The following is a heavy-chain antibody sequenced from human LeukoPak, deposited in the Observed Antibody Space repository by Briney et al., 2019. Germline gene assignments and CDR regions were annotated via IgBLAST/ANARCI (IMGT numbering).Heavy chain of an antibody. Sequence: SETLSLTCAVYGGSFSGYYWNWIRQPPGKGLEWIGEINHSGSTNYNPSLESRVTISVDTSKNQFSLKLSSVTAADTAVYYCARNDAFDIWGQGTMVTVSS. CDR3: ARNDAFDI. CDR1: GGSFSGYY. V-gene: IGHV4-34*01. CDR2: INHSGST. J-gene: IGHJ3*02.